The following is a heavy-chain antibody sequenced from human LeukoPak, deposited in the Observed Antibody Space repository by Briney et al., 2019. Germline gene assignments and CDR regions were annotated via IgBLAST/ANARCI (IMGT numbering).Heavy chain of an antibody. Sequence: GGSLRLSCTASGFPFSVYWMHWVRQAPGKGLVWVSRINGDGSTTTYADSVKGRFTISRDNAKNTLYLQMNSLRVEDTAVYYCARSDWFDPWGQGTLVTVSS. CDR2: INGDGSTT. CDR3: ARSDWFDP. V-gene: IGHV3-74*01. CDR1: GFPFSVYW. J-gene: IGHJ5*02.